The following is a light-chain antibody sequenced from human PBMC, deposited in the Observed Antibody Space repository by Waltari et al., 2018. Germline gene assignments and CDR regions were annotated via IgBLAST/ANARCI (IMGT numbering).Light chain of an antibody. CDR3: SSYAGSNNV. CDR1: SSAVGAYNF. Sequence: QSALTQPPSASGSPGQSVTIPCTGTSSAVGAYNFVSWYQQHPGKAPKLMIYDVSKRPSGVPDRFSGSKSGNTASLTVSGLQAGDEADYYCSSYAGSNNVFGTGTKVTVL. J-gene: IGLJ1*01. V-gene: IGLV2-8*01. CDR2: DVS.